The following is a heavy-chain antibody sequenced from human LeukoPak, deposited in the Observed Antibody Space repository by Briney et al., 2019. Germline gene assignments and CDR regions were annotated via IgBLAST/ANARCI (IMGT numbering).Heavy chain of an antibody. V-gene: IGHV3-23*01. D-gene: IGHD6-19*01. CDR1: GFTFSSYA. Sequence: GGSLRLSCAASGFTFSSYAMSWVRQAPGKGLEWVSAISGSGGSTYYADSVKGRFTISRDNSKNTLYLQMNSLRAEDTAAYYCAKDSKTSSGWYGGDYWGQGTLVTVSS. CDR3: AKDSKTSSGWYGGDY. CDR2: ISGSGGST. J-gene: IGHJ4*02.